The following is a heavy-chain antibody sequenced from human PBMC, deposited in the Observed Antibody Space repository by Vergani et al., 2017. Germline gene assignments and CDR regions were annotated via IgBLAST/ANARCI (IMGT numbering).Heavy chain of an antibody. CDR3: ARGGQTPYYYDSSGLDY. V-gene: IGHV3-7*01. CDR2: IKQDGSEK. CDR1: GFTFSSYW. Sequence: VQLVESGGGVVQPGRSLRLSCAASGFTFSSYWMSWVRQAPGKGLEWVANIKQDGSEKYYVDSVKGRFTISRDNAKNSLYLQMNSLRAEDTAVYYCARGGQTPYYYDSSGLDYWGQGTLVTVSS. J-gene: IGHJ4*02. D-gene: IGHD3-22*01.